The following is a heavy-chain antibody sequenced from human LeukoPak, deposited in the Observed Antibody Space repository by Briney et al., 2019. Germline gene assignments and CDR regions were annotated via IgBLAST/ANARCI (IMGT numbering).Heavy chain of an antibody. CDR3: TQEGVVAAAAILGN. J-gene: IGHJ4*02. CDR2: IKSKTDGGTP. CDR1: GFTFSNAW. D-gene: IGHD2-15*01. Sequence: GGSLRLSCAASGFTFSNAWMSWVRQAPGKGLEWVGRIKSKTDGGTPDYPAPVKGRFTISRDDSKATVYLQMNSLKTEDTAVYYCTQEGVVAAAAILGNWGRGTLVTVSS. V-gene: IGHV3-15*01.